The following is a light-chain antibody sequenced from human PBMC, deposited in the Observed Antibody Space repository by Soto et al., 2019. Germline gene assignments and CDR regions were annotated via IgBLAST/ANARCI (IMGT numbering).Light chain of an antibody. V-gene: IGLV1-44*01. J-gene: IGLJ2*01. CDR2: TND. CDR3: AAWDDSLNGV. CDR1: SSNIGSNN. Sequence: QSALTQPPSASGTPGQRVTISCSGSSSNIGSNNVNWYQQLPGTAPKLLIYTNDQRPSGVPDRFSGSKSGTSASLAISGLQSEDEADYYCAAWDDSLNGVFGGGTKLTVL.